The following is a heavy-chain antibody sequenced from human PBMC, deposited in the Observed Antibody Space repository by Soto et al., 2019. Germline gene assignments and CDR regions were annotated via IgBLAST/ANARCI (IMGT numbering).Heavy chain of an antibody. J-gene: IGHJ4*02. V-gene: IGHV3-21*04. Sequence: VGSLRLSCAAPGFTFSSYTMNWVRQAPVNGLEWVSSISSSSSYIYYADPVKSRFTISRDSSKNMLFLQMNSLRDEDTAIYYFAKKVNAGPGSQHFDYWGQGTLVTVSS. CDR3: AKKVNAGPGSQHFDY. CDR2: ISSSSSYI. CDR1: GFTFSSYT. D-gene: IGHD3-10*01.